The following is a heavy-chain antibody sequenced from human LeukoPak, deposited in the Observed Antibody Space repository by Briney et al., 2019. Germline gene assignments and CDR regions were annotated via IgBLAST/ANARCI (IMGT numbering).Heavy chain of an antibody. J-gene: IGHJ2*01. CDR2: IYSGGTT. CDR3: ARHKKNYDSSGYSTYWYFDL. V-gene: IGHV3-53*01. D-gene: IGHD3-22*01. Sequence: GGSLRLSCASSGFTVSSNYMSWVRQAPGKGLEWVSVIYSGGTTYYTDSVKGRFTISRDNSKNTLYLQMNSLRAEDTAVYYCARHKKNYDSSGYSTYWYFDLWGRGTLVTVSS. CDR1: GFTVSSNY.